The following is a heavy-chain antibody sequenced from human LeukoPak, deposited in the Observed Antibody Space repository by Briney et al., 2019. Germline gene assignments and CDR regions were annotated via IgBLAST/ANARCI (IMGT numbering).Heavy chain of an antibody. D-gene: IGHD6-13*01. CDR3: ARGIGAPGGTWGLDY. Sequence: GGSLRLSCAASGFIFSTYAIHWVRQTPGKGLEYVAGISGNGGSRYYVSSVRGRFTISRDNSKNTLNLEMGSLRPEDTAVYYCARGIGAPGGTWGLDYWGQGTLVTVSS. CDR1: GFIFSTYA. V-gene: IGHV3-64*01. CDR2: ISGNGGSR. J-gene: IGHJ4*02.